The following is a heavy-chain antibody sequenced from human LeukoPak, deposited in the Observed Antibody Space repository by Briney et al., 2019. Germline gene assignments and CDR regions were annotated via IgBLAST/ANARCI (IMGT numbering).Heavy chain of an antibody. Sequence: ETLSLTCSVSGASVSTLHWNWIRQPPGKGLEWLGNIYYPGTTKYSPSLKSRVTLSMDTSKNQFSLKLTSVTAADTAVYFCTKGYYEPFDSWGQGILVTVSS. CDR3: TKGYYEPFDS. J-gene: IGHJ4*02. CDR2: IYYPGTT. V-gene: IGHV4-59*02. CDR1: GASVSTLH. D-gene: IGHD3-16*01.